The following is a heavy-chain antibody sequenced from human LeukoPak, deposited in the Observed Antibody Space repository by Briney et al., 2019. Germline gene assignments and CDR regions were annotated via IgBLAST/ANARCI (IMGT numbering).Heavy chain of an antibody. D-gene: IGHD2-15*01. V-gene: IGHV3-23*01. J-gene: IGHJ4*02. Sequence: GGTLRLSCAASGLTFSSYGMSWVRRAPGKGLEWVSAISGSGGSTYYADSVKGRFTISRGNSKNTLYLQMNSLRAEDTAVYYCAKDRLGYCSGGSCYSWVDYWGQGTLVTVSS. CDR1: GLTFSSYG. CDR2: ISGSGGST. CDR3: AKDRLGYCSGGSCYSWVDY.